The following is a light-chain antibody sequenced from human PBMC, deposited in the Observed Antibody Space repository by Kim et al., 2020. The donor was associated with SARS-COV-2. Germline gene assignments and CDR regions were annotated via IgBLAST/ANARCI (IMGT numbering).Light chain of an antibody. V-gene: IGLV2-23*02. CDR3: CSYAGSSTWV. CDR2: EVS. J-gene: IGLJ3*02. Sequence: QSALTQPASVSGSPVQSITISCTGTSSDVGSYNLVSWYQQHPGKAPKLMIYEVSKRPSGVSNRFSGSKSGNTASLTISGLQAEDEADYYCCSYAGSSTWVFGGGTQLTVL. CDR1: SSDVGSYNL.